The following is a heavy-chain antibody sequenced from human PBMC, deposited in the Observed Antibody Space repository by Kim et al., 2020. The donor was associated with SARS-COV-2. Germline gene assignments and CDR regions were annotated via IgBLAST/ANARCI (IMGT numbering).Heavy chain of an antibody. V-gene: IGHV3-33*05. J-gene: IGHJ6*02. CDR1: GFTFSSYG. CDR2: ISYDGSNK. CDR3: ARVGYCSSTSCPMDV. Sequence: GGSLRLSCAASGFTFSSYGMHWVRQAPGKGLEWVAVISYDGSNKYYADSVKGRFTISRDNSKNTLYLQMNSLRAEDTAVYYCARVGYCSSTSCPMDVWGQGTTVTVSS. D-gene: IGHD2-2*01.